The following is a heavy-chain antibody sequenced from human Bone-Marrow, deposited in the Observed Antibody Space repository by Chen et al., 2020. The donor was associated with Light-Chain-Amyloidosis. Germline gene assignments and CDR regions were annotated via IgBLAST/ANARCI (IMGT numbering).Heavy chain of an antibody. CDR2: FYYTGIT. Sequence: QLQLQESGPRVVKPSETLSLTCAVSGGSISGTSYDWVWIRQPPGKGLEWIGTFYYTGITYYNPSLKSRVTISVDMSKNQFSLILSSVTAADTAVYHCARGDGLGTVDGIRYHGVDVWGPGITVTVSS. CDR1: GGSISGTSYD. CDR3: ARGDGLGTVDGIRYHGVDV. D-gene: IGHD1-1*01. V-gene: IGHV4-39*07. J-gene: IGHJ6*02.